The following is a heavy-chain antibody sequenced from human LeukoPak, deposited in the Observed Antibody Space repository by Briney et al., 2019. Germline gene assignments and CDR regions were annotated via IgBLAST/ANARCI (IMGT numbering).Heavy chain of an antibody. V-gene: IGHV3-21*04. CDR3: AKDSDSSSWCADFDY. Sequence: GGSLRLSCAASGFTFSSYSMNWVRQAPGKGLEWVSSISSSSSYIYYADSVKGRFTISRDNAKNSLYLQMNSLRAEDTAVYYCAKDSDSSSWCADFDYWGQGTLVTVSS. J-gene: IGHJ4*02. D-gene: IGHD6-13*01. CDR1: GFTFSSYS. CDR2: ISSSSSYI.